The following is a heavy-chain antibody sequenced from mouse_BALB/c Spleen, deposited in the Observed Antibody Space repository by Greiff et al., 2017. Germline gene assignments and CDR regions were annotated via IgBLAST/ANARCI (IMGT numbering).Heavy chain of an antibody. CDR1: GYTFTSYW. J-gene: IGHJ1*01. V-gene: IGHV1-87*01. Sequence: VQLQQSGAELARPGASVKLSCKASGYTFTSYWMQWVKQRPGQGLEWIGAIYPGDGDTRYTQKFKGKATLTADKSSSTAYMQLSSLASEDSAVYYCARGIITTVVATNFDVWGAGTTVTVSS. CDR3: ARGIITTVVATNFDV. CDR2: IYPGDGDT. D-gene: IGHD1-1*01.